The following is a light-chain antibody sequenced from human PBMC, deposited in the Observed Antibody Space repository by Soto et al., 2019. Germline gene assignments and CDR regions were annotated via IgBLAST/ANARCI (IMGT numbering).Light chain of an antibody. CDR3: SSYTNRSTVV. V-gene: IGLV2-18*02. CDR1: SSDVGSSNR. J-gene: IGLJ3*02. Sequence: QSALTQPPSVSGSPGQSVTISCSGTSSDVGSSNRVSWYQQHPGNAPKVLIYGVDNRPSGVSDRFSGSKSGNTASLTISGLQAEDEATYYCSSYTNRSTVVFGGGTKVTVL. CDR2: GVD.